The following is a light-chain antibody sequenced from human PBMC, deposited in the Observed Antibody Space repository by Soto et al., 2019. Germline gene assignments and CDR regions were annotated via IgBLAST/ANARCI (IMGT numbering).Light chain of an antibody. CDR1: QGISSY. J-gene: IGKJ3*01. CDR2: AAS. Sequence: DIQLTQSPSFLSASVGDRVTITCRASQGISSYLAWYQQKPGKAPKLLIYAASTLQSGVPSRFSGSRSGTEFTITISSLQPEDFAIYYCQRFNTYPFTFGPGTKVDIK. CDR3: QRFNTYPFT. V-gene: IGKV1-9*01.